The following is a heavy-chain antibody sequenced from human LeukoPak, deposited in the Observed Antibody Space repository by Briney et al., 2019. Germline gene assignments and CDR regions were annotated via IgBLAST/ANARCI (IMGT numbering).Heavy chain of an antibody. V-gene: IGHV3-23*01. CDR1: GPTFSSYA. J-gene: IGHJ1*01. D-gene: IGHD3-22*01. CDR2: ISGSGGST. CDR3: AKTMYYYDSTGYYYFQH. Sequence: GGSLRLSCAASGPTFSSYAMSWVRQAPEKGLEWVSAISGSGGSTYYADSVKGRFTISRDNSKNTLYLQMNSLRAEDTAVYFCAKTMYYYDSTGYYYFQHWGQGTLVTVSS.